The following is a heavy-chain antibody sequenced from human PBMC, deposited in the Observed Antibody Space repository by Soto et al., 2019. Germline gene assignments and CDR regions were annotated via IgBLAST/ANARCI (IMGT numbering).Heavy chain of an antibody. Sequence: EVQLVESGGGLVQPGGSLRLSCAASGFTFSRYSMNWVRQAPGKGLEWVSYISSSSSTIYYADSVKGRFTISRDNGKNSLYLQMNSLRDEDTAVYYWEREGSWNGDYWGQGTLVTVSS. V-gene: IGHV3-48*02. CDR3: EREGSWNGDY. CDR1: GFTFSRYS. J-gene: IGHJ4*02. D-gene: IGHD1-1*01. CDR2: ISSSSSTI.